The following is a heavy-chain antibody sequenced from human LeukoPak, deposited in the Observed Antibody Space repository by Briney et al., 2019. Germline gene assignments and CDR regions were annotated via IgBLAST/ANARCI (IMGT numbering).Heavy chain of an antibody. D-gene: IGHD3-22*01. CDR3: ARLDYYDSSGYLDY. CDR2: IYYSGST. CDR1: GGSISSISYY. Sequence: SETLSLTCTVSGGSISSISYYWGWIRQPPGKGLEWIGSIYYSGSTYYNPSLKSRVTISVDTSKNQFSLKLSSVTAADTAVYYCARLDYYDSSGYLDYWGQGTLVTVSS. V-gene: IGHV4-39*01. J-gene: IGHJ4*02.